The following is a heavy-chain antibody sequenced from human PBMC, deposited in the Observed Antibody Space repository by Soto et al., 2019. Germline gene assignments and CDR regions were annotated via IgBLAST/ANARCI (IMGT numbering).Heavy chain of an antibody. V-gene: IGHV3-23*01. J-gene: IGHJ6*03. CDR1: GFTFSSYA. D-gene: IGHD6-13*01. CDR3: AKDRGHRDSSSWYYYYMDV. CDR2: ISGSGGST. Sequence: GGSLRLCCAASGFTFSSYAMSWVRQAPGKGLEWVSAISGSGGSTYYADSVKGRFTISRDNSKNTLYLQMNSLRAEDTAVYYCAKDRGHRDSSSWYYYYMDVWGKGTTVTVSS.